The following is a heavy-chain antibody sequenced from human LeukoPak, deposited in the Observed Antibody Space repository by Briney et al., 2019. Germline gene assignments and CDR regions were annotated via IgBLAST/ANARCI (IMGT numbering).Heavy chain of an antibody. D-gene: IGHD3-16*01. CDR3: ATDLGEYVGY. CDR1: GYTLTELS. J-gene: IGHJ4*02. Sequence: GASVKVSCKVSGYTLTELSMHWVRQAPGKGLEWMGGFDPEDGETIYTQKFQGRVTMTEDTSTDTAYMELSSLRSEDTAVHYCATDLGEYVGYWGQGTLVTVSS. CDR2: FDPEDGET. V-gene: IGHV1-24*01.